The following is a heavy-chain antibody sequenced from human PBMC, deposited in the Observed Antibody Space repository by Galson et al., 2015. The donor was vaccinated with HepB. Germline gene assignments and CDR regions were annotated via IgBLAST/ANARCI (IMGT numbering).Heavy chain of an antibody. V-gene: IGHV3-11*06. J-gene: IGHJ4*02. Sequence: SLRLSCAASGFTFSDYYMSWIRQAPGKGPEWISYISQSGTYTNYADSVKGRFTISRDNAQNSLYLQINSLRAEDTAVYYCARVADADYGDRSHFDSWGQGTLVTVSS. CDR3: ARVADADYGDRSHFDS. CDR1: GFTFSDYY. D-gene: IGHD4-17*01. CDR2: ISQSGTYT.